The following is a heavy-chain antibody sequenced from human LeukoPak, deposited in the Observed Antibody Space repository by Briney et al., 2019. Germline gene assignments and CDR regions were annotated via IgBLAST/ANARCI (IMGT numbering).Heavy chain of an antibody. J-gene: IGHJ5*02. Sequence: SETLSLTCAVYGGSFSGYYWSWIRQPPGKGLEWIGEINHSGSTNYNPSLKSRVTISVDTSKNQFSLKLSSATAADTAVYYCARDSEVVVGGSSWFDPWGQGTLVTVSS. V-gene: IGHV4-34*01. D-gene: IGHD2-15*01. CDR3: ARDSEVVVGGSSWFDP. CDR1: GGSFSGYY. CDR2: INHSGST.